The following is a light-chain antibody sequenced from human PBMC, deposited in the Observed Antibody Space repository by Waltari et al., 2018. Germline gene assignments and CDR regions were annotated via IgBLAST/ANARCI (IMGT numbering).Light chain of an antibody. V-gene: IGKV3-11*01. J-gene: IGKJ2*01. Sequence: CRASKGVSIFLAWYQQKPGQAPRLLIYDASNSATGIPARFSGSGSGTDFTLTINSLEPEDFAVYYCQHRRNWPSYTFGQGTKLEI. CDR3: QHRRNWPSYT. CDR1: KGVSIF. CDR2: DAS.